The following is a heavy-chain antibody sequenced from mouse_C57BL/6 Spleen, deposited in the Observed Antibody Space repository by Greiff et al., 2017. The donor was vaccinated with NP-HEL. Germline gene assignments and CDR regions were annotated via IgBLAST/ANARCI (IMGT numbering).Heavy chain of an antibody. D-gene: IGHD2-12*01. CDR3: ARGTFYDFDY. CDR1: GYTFTDYY. Sequence: EAQLQQSGPELVKPGASVKISCKASGYTFTDYYMNWVKQSHGQSLEWIGDINPNNGGTSYNQKFKGKATLTVDKSSSTAYMKLRSLTSEDSAVYYCARGTFYDFDYWGQGTTLTVSS. J-gene: IGHJ2*01. CDR2: INPNNGGT. V-gene: IGHV1-26*01.